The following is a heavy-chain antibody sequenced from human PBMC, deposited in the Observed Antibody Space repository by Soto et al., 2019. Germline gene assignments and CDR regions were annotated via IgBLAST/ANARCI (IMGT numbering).Heavy chain of an antibody. V-gene: IGHV3-53*01. D-gene: IGHD2-15*01. J-gene: IGHJ4*02. CDR1: GFTVSSNY. Sequence: GGSLRLSCAASGFTVSSNYMSWVRQAPGKGLEWVSVIYSGGSTYYADSVKGRFTISRDNSKNTLSLQMNSLRAEDTAVYYCARGKWAGAATPIEYWGQGTLVTVSS. CDR3: ARGKWAGAATPIEY. CDR2: IYSGGST.